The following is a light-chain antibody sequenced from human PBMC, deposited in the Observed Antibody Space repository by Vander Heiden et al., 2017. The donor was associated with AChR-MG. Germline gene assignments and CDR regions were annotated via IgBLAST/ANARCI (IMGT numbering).Light chain of an antibody. CDR3: CSYAGSYTVV. CDR2: DVS. CDR1: SSEGGGYTY. V-gene: IGLV2-11*01. Sequence: QSALTQPRLVPGAPGQAGTTASTGTSSEGGGYTYVCWHQQHAGKAPKVMMYDVSKRPAGVPDRFSGSKSGNNASTTISGLQAEDEADYYCCSYAGSYTVVFGGGTKLTVL. J-gene: IGLJ3*02.